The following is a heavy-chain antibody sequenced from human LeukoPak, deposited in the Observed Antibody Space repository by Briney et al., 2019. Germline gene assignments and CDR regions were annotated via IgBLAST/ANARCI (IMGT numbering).Heavy chain of an antibody. D-gene: IGHD6-13*01. CDR2: IRYDESNK. CDR1: GFTFSSYG. V-gene: IGHV3-30*02. Sequence: QPGGSLRLSCAASGFTFSSYGMHWVRQAPGKGLEWVSFIRYDESNKYYADSVRGRFTISRDNSKNTLYLQMNSLRAEDTAVYYCAKDRLFLVGIAAADGFDYWGQGTLVTVSS. CDR3: AKDRLFLVGIAAADGFDY. J-gene: IGHJ4*02.